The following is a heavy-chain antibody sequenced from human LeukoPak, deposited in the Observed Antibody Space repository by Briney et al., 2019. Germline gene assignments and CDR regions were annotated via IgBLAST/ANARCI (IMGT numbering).Heavy chain of an antibody. V-gene: IGHV4-31*03. D-gene: IGHD4-23*01. CDR1: GGSISSGGYY. CDR2: IYYSGTT. J-gene: IGHJ6*02. CDR3: ARVFLFSVGNSGYYYGMDV. Sequence: SQTLSLTCTVSGGSISSGGYYWSWIRQHPGKGLEWIGYIYYSGTTYYNPSLKSRVTISVDTSKNQFSLKLSSVTAADTAVYYCARVFLFSVGNSGYYYGMDVWGQGTTVTVSS.